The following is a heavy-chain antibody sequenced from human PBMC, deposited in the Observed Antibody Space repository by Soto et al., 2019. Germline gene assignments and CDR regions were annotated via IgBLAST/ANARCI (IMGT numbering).Heavy chain of an antibody. Sequence: QVQLEQSGAEVKKPGSSVKVSCKASGGTFKNSAISWVRQAPGQGLEWMGGIMPIFRTPDYSQKFQGRVTITADASTSTVYMELSGLRSDDTAIYYCARDKARLQLGGNYYYILDVWGQGTTVTVSS. J-gene: IGHJ6*02. V-gene: IGHV1-69*12. CDR1: GGTFKNSA. D-gene: IGHD5-12*01. CDR3: ARDKARLQLGGNYYYILDV. CDR2: IMPIFRTP.